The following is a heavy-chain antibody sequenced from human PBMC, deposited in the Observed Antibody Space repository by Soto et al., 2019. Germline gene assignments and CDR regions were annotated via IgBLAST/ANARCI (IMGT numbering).Heavy chain of an antibody. J-gene: IGHJ6*02. V-gene: IGHV7-4-1*01. Sequence: ASVKVSCKASRYTFTSYAMNWVRQAPGQGLEWMGWINTNTGNPTYAQGFTGRFVFSLDTSVSTAYLQICSLKAEDTAVYYCANGDPNGYYYDSSGYYPGMDVWGQGTTVTVSS. CDR3: ANGDPNGYYYDSSGYYPGMDV. CDR1: RYTFTSYA. CDR2: INTNTGNP. D-gene: IGHD3-22*01.